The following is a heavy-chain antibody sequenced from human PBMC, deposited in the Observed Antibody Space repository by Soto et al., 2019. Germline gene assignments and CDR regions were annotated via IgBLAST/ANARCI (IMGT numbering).Heavy chain of an antibody. CDR1: GFTFSSYA. D-gene: IGHD2-15*01. CDR3: ASGVVAAPNFDY. J-gene: IGHJ4*02. Sequence: GGSLRLSCAASGFTFSSYAMSWVRQAPGKGLEWVSAISGSGGSTYYADSVKGRFTISRDNSKNTLYLQMNSLRAEDTAVYYCASGVVAAPNFDYWGQGTLVTVSS. CDR2: ISGSGGST. V-gene: IGHV3-23*01.